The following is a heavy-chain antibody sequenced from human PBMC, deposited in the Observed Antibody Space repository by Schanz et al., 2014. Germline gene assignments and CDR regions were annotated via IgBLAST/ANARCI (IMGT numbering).Heavy chain of an antibody. J-gene: IGHJ6*02. D-gene: IGHD2-15*01. CDR3: AKARRKSNCSGGRCFHYSYYGMDV. Sequence: VQLVQSGAEVKKPGASVRVSCKASGYTFTTYAMSWVRQAPGKGLEWVSTISASGGSTYYADSVKGRFTISRDNSKNILYLQMNSLRAEDTAVYYCAKARRKSNCSGGRCFHYSYYGMDVWGQGTTVTVSS. V-gene: IGHV3-23*04. CDR1: GYTFTTYA. CDR2: ISASGGST.